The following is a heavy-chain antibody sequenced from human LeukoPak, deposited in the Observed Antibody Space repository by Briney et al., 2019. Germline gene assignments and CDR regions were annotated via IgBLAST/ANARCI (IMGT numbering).Heavy chain of an antibody. CDR1: GFTFSSYG. D-gene: IGHD5-12*01. Sequence: GGSLRLSCAASGFTFSSYGMHWVRQAPGKGLEWVAVISYDGSNKYYADSVKGRFTISRDNSKNTLYLQMNSQRAEDTAVYYCAKVIMSGYELGGFDPWGQGTLVTVSS. J-gene: IGHJ5*02. V-gene: IGHV3-30*18. CDR3: AKVIMSGYELGGFDP. CDR2: ISYDGSNK.